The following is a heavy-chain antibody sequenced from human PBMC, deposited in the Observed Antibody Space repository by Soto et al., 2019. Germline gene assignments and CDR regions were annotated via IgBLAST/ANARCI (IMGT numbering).Heavy chain of an antibody. D-gene: IGHD4-4*01. CDR1: GFAFGNYA. Sequence: HPGGSLRLSCVGTGFAFGNYAVTWVRQAPGKGLECISAITDIGDNSIYAGSVGGRFTMSRDNSNNVVYLQMNSLRVEDSARYYCAKGSLQWCSGYGPCYPLDLWGQGAPVTVSS. CDR3: AKGSLQWCSGYGPCYPLDL. V-gene: IGHV3-23*01. J-gene: IGHJ5*02. CDR2: ITDIGDNS.